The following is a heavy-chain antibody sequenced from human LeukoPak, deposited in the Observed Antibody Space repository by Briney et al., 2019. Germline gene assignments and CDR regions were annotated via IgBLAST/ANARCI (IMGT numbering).Heavy chain of an antibody. D-gene: IGHD1-26*01. CDR2: INRDGSST. CDR1: GFTFSSYW. J-gene: IGHJ4*02. V-gene: IGHV3-74*01. Sequence: GGSLRLSCAASGFTFSSYWMHWVRQVPGKGLVWVSRINRDGSSTNYADSVKGRFTISRDNAKKTLNLQMNSLRAEDTAAYYCVRDLGRRANCWGQGTLVTVSS. CDR3: VRDLGRRANC.